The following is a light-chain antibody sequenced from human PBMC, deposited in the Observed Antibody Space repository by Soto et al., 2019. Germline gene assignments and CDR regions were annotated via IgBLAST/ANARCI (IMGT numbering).Light chain of an antibody. CDR3: QHYVNWPLT. CDR1: RGIGST. Sequence: EVVMTQSPATLSVSPGERATLSCRASRGIGSTLAWYQQKPGQTPRLLIYDTSTRATGVPARFIGSASGTEFTLTITILQSEDFAVYYCQHYVNWPLTFGGGTRVENK. V-gene: IGKV3-15*01. CDR2: DTS. J-gene: IGKJ4*01.